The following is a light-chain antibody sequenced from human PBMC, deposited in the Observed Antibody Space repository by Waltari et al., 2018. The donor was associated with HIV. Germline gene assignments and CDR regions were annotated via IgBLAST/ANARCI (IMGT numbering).Light chain of an antibody. CDR1: QSFLSTSDNKNY. CDR3: QQYFTTPIT. V-gene: IGKV4-1*01. Sequence: DIVMTQSPDSLAVYLGERATINCRSRQSFLSTSDNKNYLAWYQQKPGQPPKLLISWASTRESGVPARFSGSGSGTDFTLTISSLQAEDVAVYYCQQYFTTPITFGQGTRLEIK. J-gene: IGKJ5*01. CDR2: WAS.